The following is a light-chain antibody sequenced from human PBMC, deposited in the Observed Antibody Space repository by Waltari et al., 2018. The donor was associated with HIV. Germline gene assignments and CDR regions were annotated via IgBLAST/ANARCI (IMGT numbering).Light chain of an antibody. CDR3: QQYKTSPIT. CDR2: KTS. J-gene: IGKJ5*01. CDR1: QSINSW. Sequence: DFQMTQSPSTLSASVGDRVTITCRASQSINSWLAWYQQKPGKAPKILIYKTSSLESGVPSRFSGSGSGTEFTLTISSLQPDDFATYYCQQYKTSPITFGQGTRLEIK. V-gene: IGKV1-5*03.